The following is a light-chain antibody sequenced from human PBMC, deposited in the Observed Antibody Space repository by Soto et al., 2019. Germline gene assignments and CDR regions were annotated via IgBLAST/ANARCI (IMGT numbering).Light chain of an antibody. V-gene: IGKV3-15*01. J-gene: IGKJ1*01. CDR1: QSVSSSY. CDR3: QQYNNWPRT. Sequence: IVLTQSPGTLSLSPWERVTLSCRASQSVSSSYLAWYQQKPGQAPRLLIYGASTRATGIPARFSGSGSGTEFTLTISSLQSEDFAVYYCQQYNNWPRTFGQGTKVDIK. CDR2: GAS.